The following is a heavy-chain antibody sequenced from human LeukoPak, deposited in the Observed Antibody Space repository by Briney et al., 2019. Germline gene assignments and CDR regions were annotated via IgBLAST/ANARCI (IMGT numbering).Heavy chain of an antibody. CDR1: GFIFSTYA. V-gene: IGHV3-23*01. CDR2: ISGSGDNT. D-gene: IGHD3-22*01. Sequence: GGSLRLSCAASGFIFSTYAMSWVRQAPGKGLEWVSGISGSGDNTYYADSVKGRFTISRDNSKNTLYVQVNSLGTEDTAAYYCAKGSYYDSSGSFYFDYWGQGTLVTVSS. CDR3: AKGSYYDSSGSFYFDY. J-gene: IGHJ4*02.